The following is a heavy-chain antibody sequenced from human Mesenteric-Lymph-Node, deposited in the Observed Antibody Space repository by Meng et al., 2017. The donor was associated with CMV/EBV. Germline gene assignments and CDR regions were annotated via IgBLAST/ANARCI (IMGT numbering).Heavy chain of an antibody. D-gene: IGHD2-2*01. Sequence: SETLSLTCTVSGGSINSGSYHWGWIRQTPGNGLEWVGSIHNRGSTHYSPSLKSRVTMSIDTSKNQLSLKLSSVTAADTAVYYCARDPRRYCSTSSCYYFDHWGQGTLVTVSS. J-gene: IGHJ4*02. CDR2: IHNRGST. CDR1: GGSINSGSYH. V-gene: IGHV4-39*07. CDR3: ARDPRRYCSTSSCYYFDH.